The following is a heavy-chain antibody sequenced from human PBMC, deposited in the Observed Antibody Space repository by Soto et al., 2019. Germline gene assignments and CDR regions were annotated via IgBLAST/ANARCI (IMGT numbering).Heavy chain of an antibody. J-gene: IGHJ6*02. CDR1: GAYMRNDYYY. V-gene: IGHV4-31*03. Sequence: PSETLSLTCTVSGAYMRNDYYYWSWVRQNPGKDLEWIGHMHHSGRTHYNPSLKSRVAISVDTSKNQFSLYLNSVTAADTAVYYCARVHGYYDSSGYYYYYYYYGMDVWGQGTTVTVSS. CDR3: ARVHGYYDSSGYYYYYYYYGMDV. D-gene: IGHD3-22*01. CDR2: MHHSGRT.